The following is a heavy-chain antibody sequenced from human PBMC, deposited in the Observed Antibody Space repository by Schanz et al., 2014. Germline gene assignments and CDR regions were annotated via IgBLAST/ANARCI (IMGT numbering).Heavy chain of an antibody. J-gene: IGHJ4*02. CDR1: GYTFTSYD. D-gene: IGHD1-26*01. Sequence: VQLVQSGAEVKRPGASVRVSCKASGYTFTSYDFNWVRQAPGQGLEWMGWISAYNGNTNYAQKVQGRVTMTTDTSTGTVYMELRSLTSDDSAVYYCARDRDQWDGNYLDYWGQGTLVTVSS. CDR3: ARDRDQWDGNYLDY. CDR2: ISAYNGNT. V-gene: IGHV1-18*01.